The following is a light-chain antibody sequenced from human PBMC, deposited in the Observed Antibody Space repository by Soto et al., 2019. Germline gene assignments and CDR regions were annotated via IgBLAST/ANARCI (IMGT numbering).Light chain of an antibody. CDR3: CSYAGSSPSYV. V-gene: IGLV2-23*01. J-gene: IGLJ1*01. Sequence: SALTQPASVSGSPGQSITISCTGTSSDVGSYNLVSWYQQHPGKAPKLMIYEGSKRPSGVSNRFSGSKSGNTASLTISGLQAEDEADYYCCSYAGSSPSYVFGTGTKVTVL. CDR2: EGS. CDR1: SSDVGSYNL.